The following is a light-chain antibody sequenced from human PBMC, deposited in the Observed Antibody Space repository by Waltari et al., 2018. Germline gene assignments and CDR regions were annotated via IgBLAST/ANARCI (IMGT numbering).Light chain of an antibody. CDR2: VNRDGSH. V-gene: IGLV4-69*01. Sequence: QLVLTQSTSASASLGASVKLTCTLSSGHSSNVIAWLQQQPEKGPRYLMKVNRDGSHSKGDGIPDSFSGSTSGAERYLTISSVQPEDEADYYCQTGGHGTWVFGGGTKLTVL. CDR3: QTGGHGTWV. J-gene: IGLJ3*02. CDR1: SGHSSNV.